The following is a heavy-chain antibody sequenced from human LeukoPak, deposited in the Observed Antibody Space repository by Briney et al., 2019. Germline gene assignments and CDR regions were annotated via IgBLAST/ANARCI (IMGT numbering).Heavy chain of an antibody. CDR2: IKQDGGVK. D-gene: IGHD2-15*01. CDR3: ARVPDATSYFDY. J-gene: IGHJ4*02. CDR1: GFTFSIYG. Sequence: GGSLRLSCAASGFTFSIYGMSWVRQAPGKGLEWVANIKQDGGVKYYVDSVKGRFTISRDNAKNSLYLQMSSLRAEDTAVYYCARVPDATSYFDYWGQGTLVTVSS. V-gene: IGHV3-7*01.